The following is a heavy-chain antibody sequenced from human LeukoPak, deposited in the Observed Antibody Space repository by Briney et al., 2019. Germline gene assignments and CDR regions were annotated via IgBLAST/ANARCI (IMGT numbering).Heavy chain of an antibody. V-gene: IGHV4-61*02. Sequence: SETLSLTCTVSGGSISSGSYYWSWIRQPAGKGLEWIGRIYTSGSTNFNPSLKSRVTISVDTSKNQFSLKLSSVTAADTAVYYCARGVGGYCSSTSCYSRPWFDPWGQGTLVTVSS. CDR1: GGSISSGSYY. D-gene: IGHD2-2*02. CDR2: IYTSGST. CDR3: ARGVGGYCSSTSCYSRPWFDP. J-gene: IGHJ5*02.